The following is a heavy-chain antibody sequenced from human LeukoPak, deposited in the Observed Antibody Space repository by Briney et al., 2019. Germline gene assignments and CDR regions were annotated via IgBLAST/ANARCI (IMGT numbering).Heavy chain of an antibody. D-gene: IGHD3-3*01. CDR2: ISGGGGST. J-gene: IGHJ4*02. CDR1: GFTFSSYA. CDR3: AKRWSYIDF. Sequence: GGSLRLSCEASGFTFSSYAMNWVRQAPGKGLEWVSSISGGGGSTYYADSVKGRFTISRDNSENTLYLQMNSLRAEDTAIYFCAKRWSYIDFWGQGTLVTVSS. V-gene: IGHV3-23*01.